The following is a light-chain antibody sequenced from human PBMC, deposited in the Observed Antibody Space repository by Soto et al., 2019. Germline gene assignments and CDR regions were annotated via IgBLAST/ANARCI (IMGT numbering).Light chain of an antibody. J-gene: IGLJ1*01. CDR1: SSDIGGYNY. V-gene: IGLV2-14*03. Sequence: QSALTQPASVSGSPGQSIAISCTGTSSDIGGYNYVSWYQQHPGKAPKLLIYDVTHRPSGVSNRFSGSKSGDTASLTISGLQAEDEADYCSSYTSTSTPYVFGTGTKVTVL. CDR2: DVT. CDR3: SSYTSTSTPYV.